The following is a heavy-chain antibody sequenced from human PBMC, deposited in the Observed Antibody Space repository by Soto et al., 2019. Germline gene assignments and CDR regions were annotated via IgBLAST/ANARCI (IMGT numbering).Heavy chain of an antibody. D-gene: IGHD1-26*01. J-gene: IGHJ6*02. CDR1: GYTFTSYD. CDR3: ARQWELSGYYYGMDV. V-gene: IGHV1-8*01. Sequence: ASVKVSCKASGYTFTSYDINWVRQATGQGLEWMGWMNPNSGNTGYAQKFQGRVTMTRNTSISTAYMELSSLRSEATAVYYCARQWELSGYYYGMDVWGQGTTVTVSS. CDR2: MNPNSGNT.